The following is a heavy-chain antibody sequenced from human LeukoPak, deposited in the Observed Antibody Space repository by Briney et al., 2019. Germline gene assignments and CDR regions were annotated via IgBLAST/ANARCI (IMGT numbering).Heavy chain of an antibody. D-gene: IGHD1-26*01. V-gene: IGHV4-38-2*01. CDR3: ARHEYSGSYYGLTWFDP. J-gene: IGHJ5*02. Sequence: PSETLSLTCAVSGYSISSGYYWGWIRQPPGEGLEWIGSIYHSGSTYYNPSLKSRVTISVDTSKNQLSLKLSSLTAADTAVYYCARHEYSGSYYGLTWFDPWGQGTLVTVSS. CDR2: IYHSGST. CDR1: GYSISSGYY.